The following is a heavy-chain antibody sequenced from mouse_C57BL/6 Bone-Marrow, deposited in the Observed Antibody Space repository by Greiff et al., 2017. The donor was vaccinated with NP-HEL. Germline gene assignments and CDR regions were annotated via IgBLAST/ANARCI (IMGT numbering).Heavy chain of an antibody. V-gene: IGHV1-55*01. CDR3: ARPYDGYYWYFDV. J-gene: IGHJ1*03. CDR2: IYPGRGST. D-gene: IGHD2-3*01. Sequence: QVQLQQPGAELVKPGASVKMSCKASGYTFTSYWITWVKQRPGHGLEWIGDIYPGRGSTNYNEKFKSTATLTVDTSSSTAYMQLSSLTSEDSAVYYCARPYDGYYWYFDVWGTGTTVTVSS. CDR1: GYTFTSYW.